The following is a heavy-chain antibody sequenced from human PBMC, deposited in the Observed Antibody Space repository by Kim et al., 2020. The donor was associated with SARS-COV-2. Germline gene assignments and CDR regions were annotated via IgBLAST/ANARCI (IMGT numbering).Heavy chain of an antibody. CDR3: AKGILQLAKYYYYYGMDV. D-gene: IGHD6-13*01. Sequence: GGSLRLSCAASGFTFSSYAMSCVRQAPGKGLEWVSAISGSGGSTYYADSVKGRFTISRDNSKNTLYLQMNSLRAEDTAVYYCAKGILQLAKYYYYYGMDVWGQGTTVTVSS. V-gene: IGHV3-23*01. CDR1: GFTFSSYA. J-gene: IGHJ6*02. CDR2: ISGSGGST.